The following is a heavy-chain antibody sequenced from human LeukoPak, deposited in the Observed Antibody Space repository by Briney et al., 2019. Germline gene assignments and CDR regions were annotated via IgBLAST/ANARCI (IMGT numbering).Heavy chain of an antibody. V-gene: IGHV3-23*01. CDR2: ISASGGTT. D-gene: IGHD2-2*01. CDR1: GFTFNSYA. CDR3: AKEPREYCSSTSCPNWFDP. Sequence: PGGSLRLSCAASGFTFNSYAMSWVRQAPGKGLEWASAISASGGTTYYADSVKGRFTISRDNSENTLFLQMNSLRAEDMAVYYCAKEPREYCSSTSCPNWFDPWGQGTLVTVSS. J-gene: IGHJ5*02.